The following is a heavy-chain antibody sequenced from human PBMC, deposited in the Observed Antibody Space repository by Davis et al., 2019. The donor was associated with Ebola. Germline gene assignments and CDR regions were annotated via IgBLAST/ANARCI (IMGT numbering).Heavy chain of an antibody. Sequence: GESLKISCAASGFTFSSNSMNWVRQAPGKGLEWVSFISSSSSYIYYADSVKGRFTVSRDNAKNSLYLQMNSLKAEDTAVYYCTRDFDRVREWGQGSLVTVSS. CDR3: TRDFDRVRE. CDR1: GFTFSSNS. CDR2: ISSSSSYI. D-gene: IGHD3-22*01. J-gene: IGHJ4*02. V-gene: IGHV3-21*01.